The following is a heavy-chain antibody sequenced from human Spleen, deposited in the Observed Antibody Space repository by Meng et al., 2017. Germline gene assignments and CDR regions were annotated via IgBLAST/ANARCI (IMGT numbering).Heavy chain of an antibody. V-gene: IGHV1-18*01. Sequence: QGRLVPSGAEVRKTGASVKVSCDASGYTLTSDGFSWVRQAPGQGLEWLGWINVYNGKTDYALKFQDRVTMTTDTFTNTAYMELRSLRSDDTAVYYCATRGNPYLNCWGQGTLVTVSS. J-gene: IGHJ4*02. CDR2: INVYNGKT. CDR1: GYTLTSDG. CDR3: ATRGNPYLNC.